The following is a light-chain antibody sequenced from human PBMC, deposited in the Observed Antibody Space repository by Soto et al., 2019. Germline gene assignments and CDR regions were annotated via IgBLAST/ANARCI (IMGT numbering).Light chain of an antibody. CDR1: QGVKNN. Sequence: EIVMTQSPATLSASPGERVTLSCRASQGVKNNLAWYQQKRGQAPRLLVYGARNTATGIEARFSGSGSGTELTLTISTLQSEDFAVYYCQQHNSWPLTFGGGTKVEIK. CDR3: QQHNSWPLT. CDR2: GAR. J-gene: IGKJ4*01. V-gene: IGKV3-15*01.